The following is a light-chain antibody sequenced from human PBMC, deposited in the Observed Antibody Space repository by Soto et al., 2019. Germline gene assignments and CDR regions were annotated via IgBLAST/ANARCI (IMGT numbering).Light chain of an antibody. CDR1: QSVSSY. CDR2: DAS. J-gene: IGKJ1*01. Sequence: EIVLTQSPATLSLSPGERATLSCRASQSVSSYLAWYQQKPGQAPRLLIYDASNRATGIPARFSGSGSGTDFTLTISSLEPEDFPVYYCQQRSNWPPRTFGHGTKVEIK. CDR3: QQRSNWPPRT. V-gene: IGKV3-11*01.